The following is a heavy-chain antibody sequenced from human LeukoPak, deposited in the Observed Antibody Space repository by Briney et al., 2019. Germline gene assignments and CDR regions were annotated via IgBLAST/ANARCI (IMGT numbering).Heavy chain of an antibody. CDR2: IYYSGST. J-gene: IGHJ3*02. CDR3: ARETADFRSGYHHAFDI. CDR1: GGSISSGDYY. D-gene: IGHD3-3*01. V-gene: IGHV4-30-4*08. Sequence: SQTLSLTCTVSGGSISSGDYYWSWIRQPPGKGLEWIGYIYYSGSTYYNPSLKSRVAISVDTSKNQFSLKLSSVTAADTAVYYCARETADFRSGYHHAFDIWGQGTMVTVSS.